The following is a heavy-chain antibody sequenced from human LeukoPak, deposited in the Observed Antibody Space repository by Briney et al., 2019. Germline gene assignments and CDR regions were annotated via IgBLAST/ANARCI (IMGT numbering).Heavy chain of an antibody. D-gene: IGHD5-12*01. J-gene: IGHJ4*02. Sequence: GGTLRLSCAASGFTVSTNYMTWVRQAPGRGLEWVSVIYSGGTTYYADSVKGRFSISRDNSKNTLYLQMNSLRAEDTAVYYCARYDYGRSGFDYWGQGTLVTVSS. CDR2: IYSGGTT. CDR1: GFTVSTNY. V-gene: IGHV3-66*01. CDR3: ARYDYGRSGFDY.